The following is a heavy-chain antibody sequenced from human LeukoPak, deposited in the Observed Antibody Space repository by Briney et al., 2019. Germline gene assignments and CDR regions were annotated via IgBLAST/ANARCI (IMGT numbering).Heavy chain of an antibody. CDR3: ARPPAYCGGDCYSDV. D-gene: IGHD2-21*02. CDR2: ISYDGSNK. Sequence: PGGSLRLSCAASGFTFSSYAMHWVRQAPGKGLEWVAVISYDGSNKYYADSVKGRFTLSRDNSKNTLYLQMNNLRAEDTAVYYCARPPAYCGGDCYSDVWGKGTTVTISS. CDR1: GFTFSSYA. J-gene: IGHJ6*04. V-gene: IGHV3-30*04.